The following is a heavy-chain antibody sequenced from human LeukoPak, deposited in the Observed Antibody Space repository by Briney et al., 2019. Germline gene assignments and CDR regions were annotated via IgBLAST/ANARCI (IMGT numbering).Heavy chain of an antibody. CDR2: IYYSGST. J-gene: IGHJ4*02. D-gene: IGHD3-10*01. Sequence: SETLSLTCTVSGGSISSHYWNWIRQPPGKGLEWLGYIYYSGSTNYNPSLKSRVTISVDTSKNQFSLNLSSVTAADTAVYYCARMDTSDYFDYWGQGTLVTVSS. CDR3: ARMDTSDYFDY. CDR1: GGSISSHY. V-gene: IGHV4-59*11.